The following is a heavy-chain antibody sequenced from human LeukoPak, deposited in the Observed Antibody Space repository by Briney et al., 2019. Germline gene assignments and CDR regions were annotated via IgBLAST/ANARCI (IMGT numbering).Heavy chain of an antibody. CDR2: IYYSGST. J-gene: IGHJ1*01. CDR1: GGSISSYY. CDR3: ARHFLTAGYFQH. Sequence: SETLSLTCTVSGGSISSYYWSWIRQPPGKGLEWIGYIYYSGSTNYNPSLKGRVTISVDTSKNQFSLKLSSVTAADTAVYYCARHFLTAGYFQHWGQGALVTVSS. V-gene: IGHV4-59*01. D-gene: IGHD6-13*01.